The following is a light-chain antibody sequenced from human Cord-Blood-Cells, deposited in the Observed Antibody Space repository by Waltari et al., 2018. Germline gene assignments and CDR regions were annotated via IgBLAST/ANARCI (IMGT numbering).Light chain of an antibody. J-gene: IGLJ3*02. CDR1: SSDVGGYNY. Sequence: QSALTQPASVSGSPGQSITISCTGTSSDVGGYNYVSWYQQHPGKAPKLMIYDVSNRPSGVSKRFSGSKSGNTASLTISGLQAEDEADYYCSSYTSSSTWVFGGGTKLIVL. V-gene: IGLV2-14*01. CDR2: DVS. CDR3: SSYTSSSTWV.